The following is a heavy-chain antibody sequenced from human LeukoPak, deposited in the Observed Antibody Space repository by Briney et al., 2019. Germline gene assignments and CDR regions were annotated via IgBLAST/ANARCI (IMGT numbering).Heavy chain of an antibody. CDR3: ARDPNGVEGKNYFDY. CDR1: GGSISSYY. J-gene: IGHJ4*02. V-gene: IGHV4-4*07. Sequence: SETLSLTCTVSGGSISSYYWSWIRQPAGKGLEWIGRIYISGSTDYNPSLKSRVTMSVDTSKNQFSLKLSSVTAADTAVYYCARDPNGVEGKNYFDYWGQGTLVTVSS. CDR2: IYISGST. D-gene: IGHD4-17*01.